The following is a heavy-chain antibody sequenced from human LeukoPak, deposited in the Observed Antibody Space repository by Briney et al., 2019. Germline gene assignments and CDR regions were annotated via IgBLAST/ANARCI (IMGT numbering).Heavy chain of an antibody. J-gene: IGHJ5*01. D-gene: IGHD3-10*01. CDR1: EFTFSNYA. CDR3: AKDGRYYFGSGSYPFYS. V-gene: IGHV3-23*01. CDR2: ISGSGDNT. Sequence: GGSLRLSCAASEFTFSNYAMSGVRQAPGKGLERVSAISGSGDNTYYADSVRGRFTISRDNSKDTLYLQMNNLRAVDTAVYYCAKDGRYYFGSGSYPFYSWGQGTLVTVSS.